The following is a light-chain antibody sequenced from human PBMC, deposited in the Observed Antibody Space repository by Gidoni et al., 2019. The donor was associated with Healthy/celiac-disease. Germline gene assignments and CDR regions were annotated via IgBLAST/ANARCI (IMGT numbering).Light chain of an antibody. Sequence: DIVMTQSPLSLPVTPGEPASISCRSSQSLLHRNGYNYLDWYLQKPGQSPQLLIYLGSNRASGVPDRLSGSGSGTDFTLKISRVEAEDVGVYYCMQALQTPDTFGQGTKLEIK. V-gene: IGKV2-28*01. J-gene: IGKJ2*01. CDR1: QSLLHRNGYNY. CDR2: LGS. CDR3: MQALQTPDT.